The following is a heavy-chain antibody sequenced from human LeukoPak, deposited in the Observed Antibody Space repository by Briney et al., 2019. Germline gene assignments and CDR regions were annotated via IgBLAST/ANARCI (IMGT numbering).Heavy chain of an antibody. J-gene: IGHJ2*01. V-gene: IGHV4-59*08. CDR3: ARRTPFSLEYWYFDL. CDR1: GCTISSYY. CDR2: IYYSGST. Sequence: PSESLSLSCTASGCTISSYYRSWIRQPPGEGLEWIGFIYYSGSTNYNPSLKSRVTISVDTSKNQFSLKLSSVTAADTAVYYCARRTPFSLEYWYFDLWGRGTLVTVSS.